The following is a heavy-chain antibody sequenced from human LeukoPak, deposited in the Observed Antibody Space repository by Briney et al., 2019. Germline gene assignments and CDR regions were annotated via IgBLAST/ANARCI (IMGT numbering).Heavy chain of an antibody. CDR2: VHYSGNT. CDR1: GDSLTGYY. CDR3: ARDQEFYDSSGYSSGAFDI. D-gene: IGHD3-22*01. V-gene: IGHV4-59*01. Sequence: SETLSLTCTVSGDSLTGYYWTWIRQPPGKGLEWVGYVHYSGNTNYNPSLKSRVTISVDTPKDQFSLRLSSVTAADTAVYYCARDQEFYDSSGYSSGAFDIWGRGTVVTVSS. J-gene: IGHJ3*02.